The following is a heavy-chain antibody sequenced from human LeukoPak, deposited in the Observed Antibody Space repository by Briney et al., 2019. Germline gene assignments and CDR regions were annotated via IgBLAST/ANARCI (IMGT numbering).Heavy chain of an antibody. V-gene: IGHV3-7*01. CDR2: IKQDGSEE. D-gene: IGHD4-17*01. J-gene: IGHJ6*03. CDR3: ARDGDGDYFYYYYMDV. CDR1: GFTFSSYW. Sequence: GGSLRLSCAASGFTFSSYWMSWVRQAPGKGLEWVANIKQDGSEEYFVDSVKGRFTISRDNTKNSLYLQMDALRVEDTAVYFCARDGDGDYFYYYYMDVWGKGTTVTVSS.